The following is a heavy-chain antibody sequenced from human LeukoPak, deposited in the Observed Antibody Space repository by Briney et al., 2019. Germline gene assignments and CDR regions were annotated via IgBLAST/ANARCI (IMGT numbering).Heavy chain of an antibody. CDR3: ARDLGSPEVMVYAVYYYYYMDV. J-gene: IGHJ6*03. V-gene: IGHV3-21*01. CDR2: ISSSSSYI. CDR1: GFTFSSYS. Sequence: PGGSLRLSCAASGFTFSSYSMNWVRQAPGKGLEWVSSISSSSSYIYYADSVKGRFTISRDNAKNSLYLQMNSLRAEDTAVYYCARDLGSPEVMVYAVYYYYYMDVWGKGATVTVSS. D-gene: IGHD2-8*01.